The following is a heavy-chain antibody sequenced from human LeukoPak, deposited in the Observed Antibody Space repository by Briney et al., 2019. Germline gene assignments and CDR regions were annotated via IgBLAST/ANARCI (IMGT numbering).Heavy chain of an antibody. Sequence: PSETLSLTCTVSGASISSYYWSWIRQPAGKGLEWIGRGSTSGSTNYNPSLKSRVTMSVETSKNQFSLKLSSVTAADTAVYYCARESYFGSGNYYIDYWGQGTLVTVSS. CDR2: GSTSGST. J-gene: IGHJ4*02. CDR1: GASISSYY. D-gene: IGHD3-10*01. CDR3: ARESYFGSGNYYIDY. V-gene: IGHV4-4*07.